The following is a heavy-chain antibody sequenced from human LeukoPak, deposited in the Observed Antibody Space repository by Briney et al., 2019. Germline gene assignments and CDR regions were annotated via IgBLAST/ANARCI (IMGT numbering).Heavy chain of an antibody. V-gene: IGHV3-23*01. CDR2: ISNSGAAT. J-gene: IGHJ6*02. D-gene: IGHD2-15*01. CDR3: VRILLPFIASYYYGMDL. CDR1: GFTFSSYA. Sequence: PGGSLRLSCAAAGFTFSSYAMSWVRQAPGKGLEYVSAISNSGAATYYADSVKGRFTISRDNSRNTLYLQMNSLRAEDTAIFYCVRILLPFIASYYYGMDLWGQGTTVTVSS.